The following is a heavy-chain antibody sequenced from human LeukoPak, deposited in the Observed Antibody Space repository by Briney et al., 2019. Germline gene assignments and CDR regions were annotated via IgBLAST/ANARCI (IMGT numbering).Heavy chain of an antibody. CDR1: GGSISSSSYY. CDR2: IYSGDST. CDR3: ATGPPGDDY. D-gene: IGHD3-16*01. V-gene: IGHV3-66*01. Sequence: ETLSLTCTVSGGSISSSSYYWGWIRQPPGKGLEWVSVIYSGDSTYYADSVKGRFTISRDNSKNTLYLQMNSLRAEDTAVYYCATGPPGDDYWGQGTLVTVSS. J-gene: IGHJ4*02.